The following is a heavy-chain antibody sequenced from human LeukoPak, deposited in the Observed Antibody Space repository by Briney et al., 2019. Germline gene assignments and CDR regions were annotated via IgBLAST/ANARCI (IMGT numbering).Heavy chain of an antibody. J-gene: IGHJ3*02. CDR3: ARDDYGATFDAFDI. V-gene: IGHV3-48*03. D-gene: IGHD4-17*01. CDR2: IPSSGGTI. CDR1: GFTFNNYE. Sequence: GGSLRLSCAASGFTFNNYEMNWVRQAPGKGLEWVSYIPSSGGTIYYADSVKGRFTMSRDNAKNSVYLQMNSLRAEDTAIYYCARDDYGATFDAFDIWGQGTMVTVSS.